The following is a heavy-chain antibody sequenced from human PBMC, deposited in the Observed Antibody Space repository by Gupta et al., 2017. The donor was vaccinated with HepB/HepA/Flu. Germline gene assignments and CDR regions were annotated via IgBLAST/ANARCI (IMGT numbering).Heavy chain of an antibody. J-gene: IGHJ6*03. Sequence: QVQLQQWGAGLLKPSETLSLTCAVYGGSFSGYYWSWIRQPPGKGLEWIGEINHSGSTNYNPSLKSRVTISVDTSKNQFSLKLSSVTAADTAVYYCARGSRSTSYYYMDVWGKGTTVTVSS. CDR1: GGSFSGYY. D-gene: IGHD2-2*01. CDR2: INHSGST. CDR3: ARGSRSTSYYYMDV. V-gene: IGHV4-34*01.